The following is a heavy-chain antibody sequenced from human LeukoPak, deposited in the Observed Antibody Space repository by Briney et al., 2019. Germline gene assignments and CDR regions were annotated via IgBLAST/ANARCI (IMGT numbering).Heavy chain of an antibody. CDR2: IYYSGST. CDR3: ARGTLI. CDR1: GFTFSSYA. V-gene: IGHV4-31*02. D-gene: IGHD2/OR15-2a*01. Sequence: LRLSCAASGFTFSSYAMSWVRQHPGKGLEWIGYIYYSGSTYYNPSLKSRVTISVDTSKNQFSLKLSSVAAADTAVYYCARGTLIWGQGTLVTVSS. J-gene: IGHJ4*02.